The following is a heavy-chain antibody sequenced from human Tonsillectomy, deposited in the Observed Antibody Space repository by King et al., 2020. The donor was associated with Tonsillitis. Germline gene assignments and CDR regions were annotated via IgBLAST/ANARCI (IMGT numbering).Heavy chain of an antibody. Sequence: QLQESGPRLVKPSETLSLTCIVSGASITSHYWTWIRQPPGKGLEWIGYVQSPGRTMYNPSLESRVTMSVDTSESQFSLKMSSVTAADTAVYYCAREYGYDSSGYYFAFETWGQGTMVTVSS. CDR1: GASITSHY. D-gene: IGHD3-22*01. CDR2: VQSPGRT. CDR3: AREYGYDSSGYYFAFET. J-gene: IGHJ3*02. V-gene: IGHV4-59*11.